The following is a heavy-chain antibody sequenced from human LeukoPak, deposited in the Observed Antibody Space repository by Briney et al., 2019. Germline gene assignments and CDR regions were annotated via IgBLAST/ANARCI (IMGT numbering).Heavy chain of an antibody. Sequence: GRSLRLSCAASGFTFSSYGMHWVCQAPGKGLEWVAVISYDGSNKYYADSVKGRFTISRDNSKNTLYLQMNSLRAEDTAVYYCAKGDQILYYYDSSGPGYWGQGTLVTVSS. D-gene: IGHD3-22*01. CDR2: ISYDGSNK. J-gene: IGHJ4*02. CDR1: GFTFSSYG. CDR3: AKGDQILYYYDSSGPGY. V-gene: IGHV3-30*18.